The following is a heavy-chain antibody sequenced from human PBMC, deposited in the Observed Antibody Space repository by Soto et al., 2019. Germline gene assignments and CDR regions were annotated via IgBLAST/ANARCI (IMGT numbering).Heavy chain of an antibody. CDR1: GFTFNTYG. CDR2: ISFDGKIK. Sequence: QVQLVESGGGVVQPGRSLRLSCAASGFTFNTYGMHWVRQAPGKGLEWVAVISFDGKIKYYADSVKGRFTISRDNSKNTLYLQMDSLRAEDTAVYYCAQVSDRSMITFGGVIAYWGQGTLVTVSS. J-gene: IGHJ4*02. D-gene: IGHD3-16*02. V-gene: IGHV3-30*18. CDR3: AQVSDRSMITFGGVIAY.